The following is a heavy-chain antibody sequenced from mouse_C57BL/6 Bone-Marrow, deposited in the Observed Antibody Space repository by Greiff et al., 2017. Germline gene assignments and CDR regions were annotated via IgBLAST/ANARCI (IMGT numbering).Heavy chain of an antibody. CDR2: LDPEDGDT. CDR3: TTDYSNYVWYFDV. CDR1: GFNIKDYY. J-gene: IGHJ1*03. D-gene: IGHD2-5*01. Sequence: EVKLQESGAELVRPGASVKLSCTASGFNIKDYYMNWVKQRPEQGLEWIGRLDPEDGDTEYAPKFQGKATMTADTSSNTAYLQLSSLTSEDTAVYYCTTDYSNYVWYFDVWGTGTTVTVSS. V-gene: IGHV14-1*01.